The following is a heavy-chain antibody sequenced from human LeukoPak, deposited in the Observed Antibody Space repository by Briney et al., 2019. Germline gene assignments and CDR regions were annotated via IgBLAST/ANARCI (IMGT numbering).Heavy chain of an antibody. CDR3: EAGYSGRVDY. CDR1: GGSISSSSYY. J-gene: IGHJ4*02. V-gene: IGHV4-39*01. D-gene: IGHD5-12*01. CDR2: IYYSGST. Sequence: KPSETLSLTCTVSGGSISSSSYYWGWIRQPPGKGLEWIGSIYYSGSTYYNPSLKSRVTISVDTSKNQFSLKLSSVTAADTAVYYCEAGYSGRVDYWGQGTLVTVSS.